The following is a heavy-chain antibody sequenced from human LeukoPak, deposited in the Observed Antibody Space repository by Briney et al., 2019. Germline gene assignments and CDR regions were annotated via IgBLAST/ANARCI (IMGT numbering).Heavy chain of an antibody. CDR3: ARAGRSGWSLEYFQH. V-gene: IGHV1-69*13. Sequence: ASVKVSCKASGYTFTSYGISWVRQAPGQGLEWMGGIIPIFGTANYAQKFQGRVTITADESTSTAYMELSSLRSEDTAVYYCARAGRSGWSLEYFQHWGQGTLVTVSS. CDR2: IIPIFGTA. D-gene: IGHD6-19*01. CDR1: GYTFTSYG. J-gene: IGHJ1*01.